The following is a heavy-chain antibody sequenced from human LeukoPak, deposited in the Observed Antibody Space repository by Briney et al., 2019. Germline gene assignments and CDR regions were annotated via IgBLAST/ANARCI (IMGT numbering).Heavy chain of an antibody. J-gene: IGHJ6*02. D-gene: IGHD6-25*01. CDR3: ARCSGNYYYGMDV. CDR1: GGSISSGSYY. CDR2: IYTSGST. V-gene: IGHV4-61*02. Sequence: SETLSLTCTVSGGSISSGSYYWSWIRQPAGKGLEWIGRIYTSGSTNYNPSFKSRVTISVDTSKNQFSLKLSSVTAADTAVYYCARCSGNYYYGMDVWGQGTTVTVSS.